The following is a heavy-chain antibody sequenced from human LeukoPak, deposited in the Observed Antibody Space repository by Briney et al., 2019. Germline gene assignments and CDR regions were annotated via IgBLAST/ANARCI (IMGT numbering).Heavy chain of an antibody. V-gene: IGHV1-2*02. D-gene: IGHD2-2*01. J-gene: IGHJ4*02. Sequence: ASVKASCKASGYTFTGYYMHWVRQAPGQGLEWMGWINPNSGGTNYAQKFQGRVTMTRDTSISTAYMELSRLRSDDTAVYYCARYCSSTSCSYDYWGQGTLVTV. CDR3: ARYCSSTSCSYDY. CDR1: GYTFTGYY. CDR2: INPNSGGT.